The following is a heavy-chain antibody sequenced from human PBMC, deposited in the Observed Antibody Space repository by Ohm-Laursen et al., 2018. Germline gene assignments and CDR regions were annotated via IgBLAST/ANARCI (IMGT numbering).Heavy chain of an antibody. V-gene: IGHV1-18*01. CDR1: GYTFTGYG. D-gene: IGHD2-15*01. J-gene: IGHJ4*02. CDR2: ISAHNGNT. Sequence: GASVKVSCKASGYTFTGYGISWVRQAPGQGLEWLGWISAHNGNTKNAQKVQGRVSMTTDTSTRTAYMELRSLRSDDTAVYYCARVVVQQPSFDYWGQGTLVIVSS. CDR3: ARVVVQQPSFDY.